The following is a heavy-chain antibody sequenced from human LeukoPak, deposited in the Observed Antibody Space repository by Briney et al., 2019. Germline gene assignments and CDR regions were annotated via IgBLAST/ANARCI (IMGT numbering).Heavy chain of an antibody. J-gene: IGHJ3*02. D-gene: IGHD3-16*02. CDR1: GGSFSGYY. CDR2: INHSGST. CDR3: ARNMITFGGVIVTYAFDI. Sequence: SETLSLTCAVYGGSFSGYYWSWIRRPPGKGLEWIGEINHSGSTNYNPSLKSRVTISVDTSKNQFSLKLSSVTAADTAVYYCARNMITFGGVIVTYAFDIWGQGTMVTVSS. V-gene: IGHV4-34*01.